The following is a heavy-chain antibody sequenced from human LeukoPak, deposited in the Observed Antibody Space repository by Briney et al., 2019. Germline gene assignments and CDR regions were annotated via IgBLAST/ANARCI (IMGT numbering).Heavy chain of an antibody. CDR3: ARDHPAAGKGAY. J-gene: IGHJ4*02. Sequence: SKTLSLTCTVSGGSISSGDYYWSWIRQPPGKGLEWIGYIYYSGSTYYNPSLKSRVTISVDTSKNQFSLKLSSVTAADTAVYYCARDHPAAGKGAYWGQGTLVTVSS. CDR1: GGSISSGDYY. V-gene: IGHV4-30-4*08. D-gene: IGHD6-13*01. CDR2: IYYSGST.